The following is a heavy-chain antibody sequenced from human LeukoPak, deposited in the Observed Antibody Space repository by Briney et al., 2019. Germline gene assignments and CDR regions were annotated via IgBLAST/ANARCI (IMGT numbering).Heavy chain of an antibody. J-gene: IGHJ6*04. CDR2: ICSSGSTI. D-gene: IGHD6-19*01. CDR3: ARGRSIAVAGTGGYYYYGMDV. CDR1: GFTFSSYE. V-gene: IGHV3-48*03. Sequence: GGSLRLSCAASGFTFSSYEMNWVRQAPGKGLEWVSYICSSGSTIYYADSVKGRFTISRDNAKNSLYLQMNSLRAEDTAVYYCARGRSIAVAGTGGYYYYGMDVWGKGTTVTVSS.